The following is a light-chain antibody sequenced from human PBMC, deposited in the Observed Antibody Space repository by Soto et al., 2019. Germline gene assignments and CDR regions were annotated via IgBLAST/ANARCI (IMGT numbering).Light chain of an antibody. CDR1: QDINIY. CDR3: QQYDILPIT. CDR2: DAS. V-gene: IGKV1-33*01. Sequence: DIQMTQSPSSLFASVADRVTITCQSTQDINIYLNWYQQKPGKAPNLLIYDASNLEIGVPSRFSGSGSGTHFTFTISSLQTEDIGTYYCQQYDILPITFGRGTRLE. J-gene: IGKJ5*01.